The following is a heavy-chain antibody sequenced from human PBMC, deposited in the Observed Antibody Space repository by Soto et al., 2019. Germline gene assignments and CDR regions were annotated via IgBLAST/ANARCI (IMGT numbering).Heavy chain of an antibody. CDR1: GGSISSSSYY. CDR2: IYYSGST. V-gene: IGHV4-39*01. J-gene: IGHJ5*02. CDR3: ARRYDFWSGRNRWFDP. Sequence: SETLSLTCTVSGGSISSSSYYWGWIRQPPGKGLEWIGSIYYSGSTYHNPSLKSRVTISVDTSKNQFSLKLSSVTAADTAVYYCARRYDFWSGRNRWFDPWGQGTLVTVSS. D-gene: IGHD3-3*01.